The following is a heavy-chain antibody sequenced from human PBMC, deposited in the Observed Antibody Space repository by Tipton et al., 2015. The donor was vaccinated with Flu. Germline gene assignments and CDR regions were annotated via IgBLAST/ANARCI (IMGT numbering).Heavy chain of an antibody. CDR2: INHSGST. Sequence: TLSLTCAVYGGSFSGYYWSWIRQPPGKGLEWIGEINHSGSTNYSPSLKSRVTISVDTSKNQFSLKLSSVTAADTAVYYCARAPHHHYYDSSGYFDIWGQGTMVTVSS. CDR1: GGSFSGYY. J-gene: IGHJ3*02. CDR3: ARAPHHHYYDSSGYFDI. V-gene: IGHV4-34*01. D-gene: IGHD3-22*01.